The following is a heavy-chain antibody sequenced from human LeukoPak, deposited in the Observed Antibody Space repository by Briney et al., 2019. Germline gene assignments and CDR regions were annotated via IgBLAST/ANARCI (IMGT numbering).Heavy chain of an antibody. CDR3: ARDAGYSSSWYGWFDP. CDR2: IYSGGST. V-gene: IGHV3-66*01. CDR1: GFTVSSNY. D-gene: IGHD6-13*01. J-gene: IGHJ5*02. Sequence: GGSLRLSCAVSGFTVSSNYMSWVRQAPGKGLEWVSVIYSGGSTYYADSVKGRFTISRDNSKNTLYLQMNSLRAEDTAVYYCARDAGYSSSWYGWFDPWGQGTLVTVSS.